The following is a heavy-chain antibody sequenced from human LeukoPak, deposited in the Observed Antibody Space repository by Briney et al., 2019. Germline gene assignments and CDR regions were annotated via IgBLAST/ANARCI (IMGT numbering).Heavy chain of an antibody. Sequence: PGGSLRLSCAASGFTFSSYAMSWVRQAPGKGLEWVSAISGSGGSTYYADSVKGRFTISRDNAKNSLYLQMNSLRAEDTAVYYCARDDLRITIFGVTYYMDVWGKGTTVTVSS. CDR2: ISGSGGST. V-gene: IGHV3-23*01. J-gene: IGHJ6*03. CDR1: GFTFSSYA. CDR3: ARDDLRITIFGVTYYMDV. D-gene: IGHD3-3*01.